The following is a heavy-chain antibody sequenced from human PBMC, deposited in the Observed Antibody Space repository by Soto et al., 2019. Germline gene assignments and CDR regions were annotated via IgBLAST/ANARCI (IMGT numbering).Heavy chain of an antibody. Sequence: PSETLSLTCAVSGGCISSGGSSWSWIRQPPGKGLEWIGYIYHSGSTYYNPSLKSRVTISVDRSKNQFSLKLSSVTAADTAVYYCARGNVVAIDYWGQGTLVTVSS. CDR2: IYHSGST. J-gene: IGHJ4*02. D-gene: IGHD2-21*01. CDR1: GGCISSGGSS. CDR3: ARGNVVAIDY. V-gene: IGHV4-30-2*01.